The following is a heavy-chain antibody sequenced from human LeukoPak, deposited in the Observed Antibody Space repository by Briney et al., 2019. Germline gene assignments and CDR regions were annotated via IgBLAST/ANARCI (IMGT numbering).Heavy chain of an antibody. CDR2: ISAYNGNT. Sequence: ASVKLSSTASGYTFTSYGISWVRQAPGQGLEWMGWISAYNGNTNYAQKLQGRVTMTTDTSTSTAYMELRSLRSDDTAVYYCARDERYYYGSGSCNNGIDYWGQRRLPTVSS. CDR1: GYTFTSYG. V-gene: IGHV1-18*01. CDR3: ARDERYYYGSGSCNNGIDY. J-gene: IGHJ4*01. D-gene: IGHD3-10*01.